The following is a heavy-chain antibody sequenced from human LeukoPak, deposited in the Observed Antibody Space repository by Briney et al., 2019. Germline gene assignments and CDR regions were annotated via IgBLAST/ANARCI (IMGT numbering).Heavy chain of an antibody. CDR2: IYYSGST. CDR3: ARTDYGDYWGFDY. D-gene: IGHD4-17*01. J-gene: IGHJ4*02. CDR1: GGSVSSGSYY. Sequence: SETLSLTCTVTGGSVSSGSYYWSWIRQPPGKGLEWIGYIYYSGSTNYNPSLKSRVTISVDTSKNQFSLKLSSVTAADTAVYYCARTDYGDYWGFDYWGQGTLVTVSS. V-gene: IGHV4-61*01.